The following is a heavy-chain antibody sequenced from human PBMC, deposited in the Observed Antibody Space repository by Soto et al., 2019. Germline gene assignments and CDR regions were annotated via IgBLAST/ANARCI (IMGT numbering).Heavy chain of an antibody. CDR1: GFTFSSYS. CDR3: ATQMDYNILTGYRPFDY. CDR2: ISSGNSYI. D-gene: IGHD3-9*01. V-gene: IGHV3-21*01. Sequence: GGSLRLSCAVSGFTFSSYSMNWVRQAPGKGLEWVSSISSGNSYIYYADSVRGRFTVSRDNAKSSLYLQMSSLRAEDTAVYYCATQMDYNILTGYRPFDYWGQGTLVTVSS. J-gene: IGHJ4*02.